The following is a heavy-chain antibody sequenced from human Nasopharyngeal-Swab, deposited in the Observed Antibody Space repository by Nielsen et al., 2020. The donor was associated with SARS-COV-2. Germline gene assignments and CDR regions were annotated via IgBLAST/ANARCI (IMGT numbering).Heavy chain of an antibody. D-gene: IGHD4-17*01. J-gene: IGHJ6*02. V-gene: IGHV3-21*01. CDR3: VRSSYGDYSYYYVMDV. Sequence: GESLKISCAASGFTFSRYTMNWVRQAPGMGLEWVSSISSSSYIYYADSLKGRFTISRDNAKNSLYLQMSSLRAEDTAVYYCVRSSYGDYSYYYVMDVWGQGTTVTVSS. CDR1: GFTFSRYT. CDR2: ISSSSYI.